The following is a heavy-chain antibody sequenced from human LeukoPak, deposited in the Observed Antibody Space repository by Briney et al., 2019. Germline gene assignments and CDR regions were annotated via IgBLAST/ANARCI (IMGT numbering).Heavy chain of an antibody. J-gene: IGHJ3*02. D-gene: IGHD2-21*02. CDR2: IYYSGST. V-gene: IGHV4-31*11. CDR3: ARELAYCGGDCYSQASLDAFDI. Sequence: SETLSLTCAVYGGSFSGYYWSWIRQHPGKGLEWIGYIYYSGSTYYNPSLKSRVTISVDTSKNQFSLKLSSVTAADTAVYYCARELAYCGGDCYSQASLDAFDIWGQGTMVTVSS. CDR1: GGSFSGYY.